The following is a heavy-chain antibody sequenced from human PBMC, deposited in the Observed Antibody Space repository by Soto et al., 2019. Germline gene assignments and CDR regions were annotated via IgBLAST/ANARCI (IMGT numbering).Heavy chain of an antibody. J-gene: IGHJ6*02. V-gene: IGHV3-33*08. D-gene: IGHD2-2*01. CDR2: IWYDGSNK. CDR1: GFTFSSYA. CDR3: ARDFFISTSCMRPVCYYYYGMDV. Sequence: GGSLRLSCAASGFTFSSYAMNWVRQAPGKGLEWVAGIWYDGSNKYYADSVKGRFTISRDNSKNTLYLQMNSLRAEDTAVYYCARDFFISTSCMRPVCYYYYGMDVWGQGTTVTVSS.